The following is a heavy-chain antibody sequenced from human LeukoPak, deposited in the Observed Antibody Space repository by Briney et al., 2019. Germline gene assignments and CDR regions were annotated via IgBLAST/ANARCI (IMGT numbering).Heavy chain of an antibody. CDR1: GFTFDDYA. CDR3: AKSDSYGYYFDY. J-gene: IGHJ4*02. CDR2: ISWNSGSI. Sequence: GGSLRLSCAASGFTFDDYAMHWVRQAPGKGLEWVSGISWNSGSIGYADSVKGRFTISRDNAKNSLYLQMNSLTAEDMALYYCAKSDSYGYYFDYWGQGTLVAVSS. D-gene: IGHD5-18*01. V-gene: IGHV3-9*03.